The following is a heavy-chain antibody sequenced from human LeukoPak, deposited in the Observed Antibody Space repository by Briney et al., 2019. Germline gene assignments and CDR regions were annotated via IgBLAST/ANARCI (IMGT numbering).Heavy chain of an antibody. CDR1: GFTFSTYN. CDR3: ARVYCSGDNCYFQYYGMDV. V-gene: IGHV3-21*01. Sequence: GGSLRLSCTASGFTFSTYNMNWVRQAPGKGLEWVSSITRSSSYTYYADSVKGRFTISRDNAKNSLYLQMNSLGAEDTAVYYCARVYCSGDNCYFQYYGMDVWGQGTPVTVSS. J-gene: IGHJ6*02. D-gene: IGHD2-15*01. CDR2: ITRSSSYT.